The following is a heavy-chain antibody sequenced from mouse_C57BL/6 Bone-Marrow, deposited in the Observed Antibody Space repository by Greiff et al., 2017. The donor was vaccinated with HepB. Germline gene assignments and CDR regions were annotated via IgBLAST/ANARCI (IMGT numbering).Heavy chain of an antibody. CDR3: ARRGFCDDYFDY. Sequence: VKLVESGPGLVQPSQSLSITCTVSGFSLTSYGVHWVRQSPGKGLEWLGVIWSGGSTDYNAAFISRLSISKDNSKGQVFFNMNSLQADDKAIYYCARRGFCDDYFDYWGQGTTLTVSS. J-gene: IGHJ2*01. CDR2: IWSGGST. CDR1: GFSLTSYG. D-gene: IGHD6-1*01. V-gene: IGHV2-2*01.